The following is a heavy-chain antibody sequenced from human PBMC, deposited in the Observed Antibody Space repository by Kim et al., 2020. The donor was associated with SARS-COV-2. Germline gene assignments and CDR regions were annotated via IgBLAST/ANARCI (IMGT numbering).Heavy chain of an antibody. D-gene: IGHD2-2*01. CDR1: GYTFTSYA. CDR2: INAGNGNT. V-gene: IGHV1-3*01. CDR3: ARDGYCSSTSCYYLVWFDP. J-gene: IGHJ5*02. Sequence: ASVKVSCKASGYTFTSYAMHWVRQAPGQRLEWMGWINAGNGNTKYSQKFQGRVTITRDTSASTAYMELSSLRSEDTAVYYCARDGYCSSTSCYYLVWFDPWGQGTLVTVSS.